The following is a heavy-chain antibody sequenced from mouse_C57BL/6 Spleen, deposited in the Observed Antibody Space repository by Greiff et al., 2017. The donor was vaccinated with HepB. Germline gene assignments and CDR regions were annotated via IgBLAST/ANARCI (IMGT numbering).Heavy chain of an antibody. D-gene: IGHD1-1*01. CDR3: ARNVITTVVATSYYFDY. CDR1: GFSLTSYA. Sequence: QLQQSGPGLVAPSQSLSITCTVSGFSLTSYAISWVRQPPGKGLEWLGVIWTGGGTNYNSALKSRLSISKDNSKSQVFLKMNSLQTDDTARYYCARNVITTVVATSYYFDYWGQGTTLTVSS. J-gene: IGHJ2*01. CDR2: IWTGGGT. V-gene: IGHV2-9-1*01.